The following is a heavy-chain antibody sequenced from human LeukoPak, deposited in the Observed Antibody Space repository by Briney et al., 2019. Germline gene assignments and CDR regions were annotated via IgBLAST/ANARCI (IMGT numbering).Heavy chain of an antibody. D-gene: IGHD6-19*01. CDR1: GFTFSSYG. Sequence: PGGSLRLSCAASGFTFSSYGMHWVRQAPGKGLEWVAVISYDGSNKYYADSVKGRFTISRDNSKNTLYLQMNSLRAEDTAVYYCVRGIKYRGWYYFDYWGQGTLVTVSS. J-gene: IGHJ4*02. V-gene: IGHV3-30*03. CDR2: ISYDGSNK. CDR3: VRGIKYRGWYYFDY.